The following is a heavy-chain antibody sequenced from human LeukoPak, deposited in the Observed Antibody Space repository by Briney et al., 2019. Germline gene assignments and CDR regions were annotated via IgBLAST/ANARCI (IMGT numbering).Heavy chain of an antibody. Sequence: GGSLRLSCAASGFTFSSYRMHWLRQAPGKGLEWVTVIWYDGSNKYYTDSVKGRFTISRDNSKNTLYLQMNRLRAEDTAVYYCSSSSPASYSYYMDVWGKGTTVTVSS. J-gene: IGHJ6*03. D-gene: IGHD6-13*01. CDR1: GFTFSSYR. CDR2: IWYDGSNK. V-gene: IGHV3-33*01. CDR3: SSSSPASYSYYMDV.